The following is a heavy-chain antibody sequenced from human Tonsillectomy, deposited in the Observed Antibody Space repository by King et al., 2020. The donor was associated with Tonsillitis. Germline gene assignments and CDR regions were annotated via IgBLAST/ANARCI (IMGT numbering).Heavy chain of an antibody. J-gene: IGHJ5*02. D-gene: IGHD1-26*01. CDR1: GFSLTTSGVG. CDR2: IYWDDDK. CDR3: ARLYSGKNWFDP. V-gene: IGHV2-5*02. Sequence: ITLKESGPTLVKPTQTLTLTCTFSGFSLTTSGVGVGWIRQPPGKALEWLARIYWDDDKRYSPSLKTRLTITKDTSKNQVVLTMTNMDPGDTATYYFARLYSGKNWFDPWGQGTLVTVSS.